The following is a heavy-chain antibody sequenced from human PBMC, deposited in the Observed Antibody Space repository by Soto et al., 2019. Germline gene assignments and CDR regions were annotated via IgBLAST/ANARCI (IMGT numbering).Heavy chain of an antibody. CDR2: IYWDDDK. D-gene: IGHD6-13*01. CDR3: SHSRYSSTWLPYYYGMDV. Sequence: QITLKESGPTLVKPTQTLTLTCTFSGFSLSTTGVGVGWIRQPPGKALEWLALIYWDDDKRYSPSLESRLTNTKDTSKNHVVLTMTDMDPVDTATYYCSHSRYSSTWLPYYYGMDVWGQGTTVTVSS. J-gene: IGHJ6*02. V-gene: IGHV2-5*02. CDR1: GFSLSTTGVG.